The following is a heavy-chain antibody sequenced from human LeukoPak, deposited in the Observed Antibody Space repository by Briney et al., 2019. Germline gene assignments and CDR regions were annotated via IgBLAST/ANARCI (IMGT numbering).Heavy chain of an antibody. CDR3: AKDGNDYIWGSYRYSVPYYMDV. CDR1: GFTFSSYA. J-gene: IGHJ6*03. D-gene: IGHD3-16*02. CDR2: ISGSGGST. V-gene: IGHV3-23*01. Sequence: GGSLRLSCAASGFTFSSYAMSWVRQAPGKGLEWVSAISGSGGSTYYADSVKGRFTISRDNSKNTLYLQMNSLRAEDTAVYYCAKDGNDYIWGSYRYSVPYYMDVWGKGTTVTVSS.